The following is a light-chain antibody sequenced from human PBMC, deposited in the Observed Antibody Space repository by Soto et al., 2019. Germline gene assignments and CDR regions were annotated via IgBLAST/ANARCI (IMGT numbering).Light chain of an antibody. CDR3: AAWDGSLNGWV. J-gene: IGLJ3*02. V-gene: IGLV1-44*01. Sequence: QSVLTQAPSASGTPGQRVTISCSGSKSNIGSNTVSWYQQVPGTAPKVIIYNNDQRPSGVPDRLSGSKSGTSASLAIGGLQSEDEADYYCAAWDGSLNGWVFGGGTKVTVL. CDR1: KSNIGSNT. CDR2: NND.